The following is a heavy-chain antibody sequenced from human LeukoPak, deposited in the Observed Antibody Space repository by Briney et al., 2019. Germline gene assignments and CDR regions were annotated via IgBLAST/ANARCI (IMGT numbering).Heavy chain of an antibody. J-gene: IGHJ4*02. V-gene: IGHV1-18*01. Sequence: ASVKVSCKASGYTFTSYGISWVRQAPGQGLEWMGWISAYNGNTNYAQKLQGRVTMTTDTSTSTVYMELSSLRSEDTAVYFCARAPANYDSSGYYYGGLDYWGQGTLVTVSS. CDR2: ISAYNGNT. CDR1: GYTFTSYG. CDR3: ARAPANYDSSGYYYGGLDY. D-gene: IGHD3-22*01.